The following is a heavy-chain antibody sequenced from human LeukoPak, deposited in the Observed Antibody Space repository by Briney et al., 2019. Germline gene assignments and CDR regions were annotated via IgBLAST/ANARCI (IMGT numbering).Heavy chain of an antibody. J-gene: IGHJ6*02. CDR2: ISAYNGNT. CDR1: GYTFTSYG. CDR3: ALRGATDTDYYYGMDV. D-gene: IGHD4-17*01. V-gene: IGHV1-18*01. Sequence: ASVKVSCKASGYTFTSYGISWVRQAPGQGLEWMGWISAYNGNTNYVQKLQGRVTMTTDTSTSTAYMELRSLRSDDTAVYYCALRGATDTDYYYGMDVWGQGTTVTVSS.